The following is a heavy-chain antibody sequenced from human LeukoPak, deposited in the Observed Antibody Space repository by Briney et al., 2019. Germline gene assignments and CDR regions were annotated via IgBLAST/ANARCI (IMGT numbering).Heavy chain of an antibody. CDR3: AKGGMVHPFDI. Sequence: PSETLSLTCTVSGGSISSYYWSWIRQPPGKGLEWIGYIYYSGSTNYNPSLKSRVTISVDTSKNQFSLKLRSVTAADTAVYYCAKGGMVHPFDIWGQGTMVTVSS. D-gene: IGHD4/OR15-4a*01. CDR1: GGSISSYY. CDR2: IYYSGST. J-gene: IGHJ3*02. V-gene: IGHV4-59*01.